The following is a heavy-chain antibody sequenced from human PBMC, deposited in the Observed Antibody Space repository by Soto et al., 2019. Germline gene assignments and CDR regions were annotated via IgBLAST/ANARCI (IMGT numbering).Heavy chain of an antibody. CDR1: GFTFSSYA. Sequence: GGSLRLCCAASGFTFSSYAMSWVRQAPGKGLEWVSTISGSGGDTYYADSVKGRFSISRDNSKYTLSLQMDSLRAEDTAVYYCAKGGRSSSGLDFDYWGQGTLVTVSS. V-gene: IGHV3-23*01. D-gene: IGHD6-6*01. CDR2: ISGSGGDT. J-gene: IGHJ4*02. CDR3: AKGGRSSSGLDFDY.